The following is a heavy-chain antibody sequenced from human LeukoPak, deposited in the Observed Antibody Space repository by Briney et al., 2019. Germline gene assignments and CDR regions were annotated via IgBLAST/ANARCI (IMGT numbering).Heavy chain of an antibody. D-gene: IGHD3-9*01. CDR2: IYPGDSDT. V-gene: IGHV5-51*01. J-gene: IGHJ3*02. CDR3: ARRDILTGYDAFDI. CDR1: GYGFTSYW. Sequence: GESQKISCKGSGYGFTSYWIGWVRQMPGKGLEWMGIIYPGDSDTRYSPSFQGQVTISADKSISTAYLQWSSLKASDTAMYYCARRDILTGYDAFDIWGQGTMVTVSS.